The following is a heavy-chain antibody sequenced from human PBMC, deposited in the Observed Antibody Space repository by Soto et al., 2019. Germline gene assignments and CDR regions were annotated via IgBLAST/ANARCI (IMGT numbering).Heavy chain of an antibody. V-gene: IGHV3-21*01. Sequence: GGSLRLSCAASGFTFSSYSMNWVRQAPGKGLEWVSSISSSSYIYYADSVKGRFTISRDNAKNSLYLQMNSLRAEDTAVYYCARVGIELGDAFDIWGQGTMVTVSS. CDR3: ARVGIELGDAFDI. CDR1: GFTFSSYS. CDR2: ISSSSYI. D-gene: IGHD2-8*02. J-gene: IGHJ3*02.